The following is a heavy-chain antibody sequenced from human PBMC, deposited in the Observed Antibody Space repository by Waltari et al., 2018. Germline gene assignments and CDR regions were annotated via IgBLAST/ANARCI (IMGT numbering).Heavy chain of an antibody. CDR2: ISYDGSNK. CDR1: GFTFSSYA. CDR3: ARDYGDQWYFDL. D-gene: IGHD4-17*01. Sequence: QVQLVESGGGVVQPGRSLRLSCAASGFTFSSYAMHWVRQAPGKGLEWVAVISYDGSNKDYADSVKGRFTISRDNSKNTLYLQMNSLRAEDTAVYYCARDYGDQWYFDLWGRGTLVTVSS. J-gene: IGHJ2*01. V-gene: IGHV3-30-3*01.